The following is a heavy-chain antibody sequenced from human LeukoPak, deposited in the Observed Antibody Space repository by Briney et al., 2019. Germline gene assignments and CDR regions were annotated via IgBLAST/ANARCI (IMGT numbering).Heavy chain of an antibody. Sequence: GASVKVSCKASGYTFTSYDINWVRQATGQGLEWMGWMNPNSGNTGYAQKFQGRVTMTRNTPISTAYMELSSLRSEDTAVYYCSVLAATPRGMDVWGQGTTVTVSS. CDR2: MNPNSGNT. CDR3: SVLAATPRGMDV. J-gene: IGHJ6*02. V-gene: IGHV1-8*01. D-gene: IGHD2-15*01. CDR1: GYTFTSYD.